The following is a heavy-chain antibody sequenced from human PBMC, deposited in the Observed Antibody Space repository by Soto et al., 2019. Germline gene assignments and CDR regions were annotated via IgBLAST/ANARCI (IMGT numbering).Heavy chain of an antibody. Sequence: DTLTLTCVLYGPSFSGFHWSWIRQPPGKGLAWIGEINDSGTTNYNPSLKSRVTISAETSKTHFSLRLTSVTAADTAVYYCARETSQNVYSHYGMDVWGQGNTVT. CDR1: GPSFSGFH. J-gene: IGHJ6*02. CDR3: ARETSQNVYSHYGMDV. V-gene: IGHV4-34*01. CDR2: INDSGTT.